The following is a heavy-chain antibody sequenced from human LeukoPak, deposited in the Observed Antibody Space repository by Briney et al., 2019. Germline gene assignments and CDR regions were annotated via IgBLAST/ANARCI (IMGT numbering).Heavy chain of an antibody. Sequence: AGGSLRLSCAASGFTFSSYWMSWVRQAPGKGLEWVANIKQDGSEKYYVDSVKGRFTISRDNAKNSLYLQMNSLRAEDTAVYYCAREGGYSYGYESGYCFDYWGQGTLVTVSS. J-gene: IGHJ4*02. V-gene: IGHV3-7*01. CDR3: AREGGYSYGYESGYCFDY. D-gene: IGHD5-18*01. CDR2: IKQDGSEK. CDR1: GFTFSSYW.